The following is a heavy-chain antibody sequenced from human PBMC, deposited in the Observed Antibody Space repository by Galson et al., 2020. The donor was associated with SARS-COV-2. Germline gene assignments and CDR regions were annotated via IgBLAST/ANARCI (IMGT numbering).Heavy chain of an antibody. V-gene: IGHV4-61*02. J-gene: IGHJ6*02. CDR3: ARGNSPCATIFGLLVGTCGMDV. Sequence: SETLSLTCTVSGDSISSGPYYWTWVRQPAGRGLEWIGRIYKSGKTDYSPSLQSQVTMSIDTSKNQFSLKLTSVTAADTAVYYCARGNSPCATIFGLLVGTCGMDVWGHGTSVTVSS. CDR2: IYKSGKT. D-gene: IGHD3-3*01. CDR1: GDSISSGPYY.